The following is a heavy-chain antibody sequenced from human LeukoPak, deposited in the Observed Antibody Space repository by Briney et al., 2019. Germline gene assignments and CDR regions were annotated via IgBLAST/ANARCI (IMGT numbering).Heavy chain of an antibody. V-gene: IGHV4-30-2*01. J-gene: IGHJ4*02. Sequence: SQTLSLTCTVSGGSFSSGDYYWSWVRQTPGKGLEWIGYIYHGGSTYYNPSLMGRVTMSAAKSKNQFSLRLSSVTAADTAVYYCARGRYSSSPPGYWGQGTLVTVSS. D-gene: IGHD6-13*01. CDR1: GGSFSSGDYY. CDR2: IYHGGST. CDR3: ARGRYSSSPPGY.